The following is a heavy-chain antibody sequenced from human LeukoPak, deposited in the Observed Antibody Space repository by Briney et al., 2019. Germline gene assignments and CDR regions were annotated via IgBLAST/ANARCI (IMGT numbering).Heavy chain of an antibody. J-gene: IGHJ4*02. CDR2: IYYSGST. V-gene: IGHV4-59*08. D-gene: IGHD2-15*01. CDR1: GGSISSYY. CDR3: ARQGVDCSGGSCYSGYFDY. Sequence: PSETLSLTCTVSGGSISSYYWSWIRQPPGKGLEWIGHIYYSGSTNYNPSLKSRVTISVDTSKNQFSLKLSSVTAADTAVYYCARQGVDCSGGSCYSGYFDYWGQGTLVTVSS.